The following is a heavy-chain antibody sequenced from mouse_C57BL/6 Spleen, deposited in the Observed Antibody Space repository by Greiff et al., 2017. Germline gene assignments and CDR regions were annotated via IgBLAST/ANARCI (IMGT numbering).Heavy chain of an antibody. Sequence: VQLQQSGPELVKPGASVKISCKASGYSFTGYYMNWVKQSPEKSLEWIGEINPSTGGTTYNQKFKAKATLTVDKSSSTAYMQLKSLTSEDSAVYYCARSLLYYYGSSHWYFDVWGTGTTVTVSS. J-gene: IGHJ1*03. V-gene: IGHV1-42*01. CDR1: GYSFTGYY. D-gene: IGHD1-1*01. CDR2: INPSTGGT. CDR3: ARSLLYYYGSSHWYFDV.